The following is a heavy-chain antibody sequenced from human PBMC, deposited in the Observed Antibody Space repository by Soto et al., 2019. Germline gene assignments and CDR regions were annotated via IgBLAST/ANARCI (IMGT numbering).Heavy chain of an antibody. CDR1: GFTFSSYA. D-gene: IGHD6-6*01. Sequence: GGSLRLSCAASGFTFSSYAMSWVRQAPGKGLEWVSAISGSGGSTYYADSVKGRFTISRDNSKNTLYLQMNSLRAEDTAVYYCAKGAARTYYYYYYMDVWGKGTTVTVSS. CDR3: AKGAARTYYYYYYMDV. J-gene: IGHJ6*03. CDR2: ISGSGGST. V-gene: IGHV3-23*01.